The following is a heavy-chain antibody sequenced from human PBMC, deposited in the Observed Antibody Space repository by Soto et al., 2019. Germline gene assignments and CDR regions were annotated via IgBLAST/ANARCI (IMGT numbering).Heavy chain of an antibody. V-gene: IGHV4-39*01. CDR3: ASFNLGYCSRGTCYY. J-gene: IGHJ4*02. CDR1: GGSISSSNW. D-gene: IGHD2-15*01. Sequence: PSETLSLTCAVSGGSISSSNWWSWVRQPPGKGLEWIGSIYYSGSTYYNPSLKSRVTISVDTSKNQFSLELNSVTAADTAVYYCASFNLGYCSRGTCYYWGQGTLVTVSS. CDR2: IYYSGST.